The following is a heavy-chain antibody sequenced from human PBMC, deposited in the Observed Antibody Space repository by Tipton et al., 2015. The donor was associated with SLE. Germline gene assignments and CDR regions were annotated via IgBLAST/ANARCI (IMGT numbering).Heavy chain of an antibody. CDR1: GGSISSYY. CDR3: ARLTLQRHYYGSGSYYNWYFDL. D-gene: IGHD3-10*01. V-gene: IGHV4-39*07. J-gene: IGHJ2*01. CDR2: IYYSGGT. Sequence: TLSLTCTVSGGSISSYYWGWIRQPPGKGLEWIGNIYYSGGTYYNPSLKSRVTISVDTSKNQFSLKLSSVTAADTAVYYCARLTLQRHYYGSGSYYNWYFDLWGRGTLVTVSS.